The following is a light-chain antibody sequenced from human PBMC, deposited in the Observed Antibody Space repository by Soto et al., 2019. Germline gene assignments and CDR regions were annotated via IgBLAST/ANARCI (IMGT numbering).Light chain of an antibody. CDR2: DAS. J-gene: IGKJ1*01. CDR1: QSVSNNY. Sequence: LTQSPGTLTLSPGERATLSCRASQSVSNNYLAWYQQKPGQAPRLLIYDASNRATGIPARFTGSGSGTDFTLTISRLEPDDFAVYYCQQYVSSLWAFGQGTKVDI. V-gene: IGKV3-20*01. CDR3: QQYVSSLWA.